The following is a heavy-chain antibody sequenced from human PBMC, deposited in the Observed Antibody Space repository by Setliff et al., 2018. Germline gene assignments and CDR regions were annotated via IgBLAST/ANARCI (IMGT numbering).Heavy chain of an antibody. CDR1: GGSFSDYY. V-gene: IGHV4-34*01. J-gene: IGHJ4*02. D-gene: IGHD3-3*01. CDR3: RFWSSYYKNDY. CDR2: INQSGNT. Sequence: PSETLSLTCTVYGGSFSDYYWGWIRQSPGKRPEWIAEINQSGNTNYNPSLNSRVSVSVDTPTNQFSLNVFSVTAADTAVYYCRFWSSYYKNDYWAQGTLVTVSS.